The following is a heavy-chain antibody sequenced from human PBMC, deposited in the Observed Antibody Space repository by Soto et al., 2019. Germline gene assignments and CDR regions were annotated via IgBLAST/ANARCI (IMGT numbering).Heavy chain of an antibody. Sequence: QVQLQEPGPGLVKPSETLSLTCTVSGGSISSDSWSWIRQSPGKALEWIRYSYYNGVTKYNPSLKSRVTMSVDTSQNQFFLRVTSVTAAETAVYYWAGRYSSSSGWYFLDYWGPGTLVTVSS. V-gene: IGHV4-59*01. CDR3: AGRYSSSSGWYFLDY. CDR2: SYYNGVT. D-gene: IGHD6-19*01. J-gene: IGHJ4*02. CDR1: GGSISSDS.